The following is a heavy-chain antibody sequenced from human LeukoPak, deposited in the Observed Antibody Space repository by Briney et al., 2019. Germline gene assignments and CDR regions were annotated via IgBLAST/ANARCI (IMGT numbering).Heavy chain of an antibody. CDR3: AREDYYDSSGYSLFDY. V-gene: IGHV1-69*05. Sequence: SVKVSCKASGGTFSSYAISRVRQAPGQGLEWMGGIIPIFGTANYAQKFQGRVTITTDESTSTAYMELSSLRSEDTAVYYCAREDYYDSSGYSLFDYWGQGTLVTVSS. J-gene: IGHJ4*02. CDR1: GGTFSSYA. CDR2: IIPIFGTA. D-gene: IGHD3-22*01.